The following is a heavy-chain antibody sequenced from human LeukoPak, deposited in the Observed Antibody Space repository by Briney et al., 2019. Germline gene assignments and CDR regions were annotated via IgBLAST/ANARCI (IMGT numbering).Heavy chain of an antibody. J-gene: IGHJ3*02. CDR3: ATNRRHLDAFDI. CDR1: GFTFSSYA. CDR2: ISGSGGSK. Sequence: PGGSLRLSCSGSGFTFSSYAMSWGRQAPGEVRDLFSAISGSGGSKYYAPSVEGRFNISSDNCKNTMYLKMNSLRAEDKAVSYCATNRRHLDAFDIWRQPPAVTVP. V-gene: IGHV3-23*01.